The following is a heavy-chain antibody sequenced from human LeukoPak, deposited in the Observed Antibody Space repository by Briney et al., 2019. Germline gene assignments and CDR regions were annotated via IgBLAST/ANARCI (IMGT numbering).Heavy chain of an antibody. CDR3: ARVTEEGSGWHLDY. Sequence: PSQTLSLTCAVSGGSISSGGYSWSWIRQPPGKGLEWIGYIYHSGSTYYNPSLKSQVTISVDRSKNQFSLKLSSVTAADTAVYYCARVTEEGSGWHLDYWGQGTLVTVSS. CDR1: GGSISSGGYS. J-gene: IGHJ4*02. D-gene: IGHD6-19*01. V-gene: IGHV4-30-2*01. CDR2: IYHSGST.